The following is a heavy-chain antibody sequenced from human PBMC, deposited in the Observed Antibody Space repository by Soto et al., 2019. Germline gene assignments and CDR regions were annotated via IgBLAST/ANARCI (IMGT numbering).Heavy chain of an antibody. CDR2: IYYSGNT. Sequence: SETLSLTCPVSGGSISSGGYYWSWIRQHPGKGLEWIGYIYYSGNTYYNPSLKSRVTISVDTSKNQFSLKLRSVSAADTAVYYCARDSPSSGYYYDVLYYFDYWGQGTLVTVSS. D-gene: IGHD3-22*01. J-gene: IGHJ4*02. CDR3: ARDSPSSGYYYDVLYYFDY. V-gene: IGHV4-31*03. CDR1: GGSISSGGYY.